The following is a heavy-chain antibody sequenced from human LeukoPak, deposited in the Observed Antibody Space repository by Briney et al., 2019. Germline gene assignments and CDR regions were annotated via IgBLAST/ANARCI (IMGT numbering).Heavy chain of an antibody. CDR1: GFTFSSYG. D-gene: IGHD3-22*01. CDR3: ARDVPTDYYDSSGHFDY. J-gene: IGHJ4*02. Sequence: GGSLRLSCAASGFTFSSYGMSWVRQAPGKGLEWVSYISSSGSTIYYADSVKGRFTISRDNAKNSLYLQMNSLRAEDTAVYYCARDVPTDYYDSSGHFDYWGQGTLVTVSS. CDR2: ISSSGSTI. V-gene: IGHV3-48*04.